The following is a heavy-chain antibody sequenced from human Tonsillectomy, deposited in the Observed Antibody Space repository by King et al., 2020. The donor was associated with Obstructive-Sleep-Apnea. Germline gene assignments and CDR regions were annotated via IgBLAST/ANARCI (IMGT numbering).Heavy chain of an antibody. CDR1: GFTFSTYK. D-gene: IGHD1-14*01. Sequence: VQLVESGGGLVQPGGSLRLSCATSGFTFSTYKMNWVRHTPGKGLEWVAHIGVGSSPIYYADSVKGRFTISRDNARNSLYLQMNNLRAEDTAVYYCAPDDRALDDWGQGTLVTVSS. CDR3: APDDRALDD. V-gene: IGHV3-48*01. J-gene: IGHJ4*02. CDR2: IGVGSSPI.